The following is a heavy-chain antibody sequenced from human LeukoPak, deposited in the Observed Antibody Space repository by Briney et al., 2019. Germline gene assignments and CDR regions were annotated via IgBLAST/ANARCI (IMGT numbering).Heavy chain of an antibody. J-gene: IGHJ4*02. CDR3: ARHLGIAAAGTPTDYFDY. D-gene: IGHD6-13*01. V-gene: IGHV5-51*01. CDR2: IYPGDSDT. Sequence: GESLKISRKGSGYSFTSYWIGWVRQMPGKGLEWMGIIYPGDSDTRYSPSFQGQVTISADKSISTAYLQWSSLKASDTAMYYCARHLGIAAAGTPTDYFDYWGQGTLVTVSS. CDR1: GYSFTSYW.